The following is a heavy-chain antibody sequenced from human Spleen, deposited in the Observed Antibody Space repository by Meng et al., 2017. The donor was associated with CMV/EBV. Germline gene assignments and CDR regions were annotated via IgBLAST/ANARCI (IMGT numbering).Heavy chain of an antibody. V-gene: IGHV1-69*05. D-gene: IGHD6-6*01. J-gene: IGHJ1*01. CDR3: ARGGSSSSGAVEH. CDR1: GGTFSSSS. CDR2: ITPAFETA. Sequence: ASGGTFSSSSLMWVRQAPGQGLEWMGGITPAFETADYAQKFRDRVTITRDTSASTAYMELSSLRSEDMAVYFCARGGSSSSGAVEHWGQGTLVTVSS.